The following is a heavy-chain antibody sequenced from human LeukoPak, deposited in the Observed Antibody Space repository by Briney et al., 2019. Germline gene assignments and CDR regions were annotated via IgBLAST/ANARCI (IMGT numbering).Heavy chain of an antibody. CDR1: GFTFSSYS. J-gene: IGHJ4*02. V-gene: IGHV3-21*01. CDR3: AKDNRVYGKRDIDY. D-gene: IGHD2/OR15-2a*01. CDR2: ISSSSSYI. Sequence: GGSLRLSCAASGFTFSSYSMNWVRQAPGKGLEWVSSISSSSSYIYYADSVKGRFTISRDNSKNTLYLQMNSLRVEDTAVYYCAKDNRVYGKRDIDYWGQGTLVTVSS.